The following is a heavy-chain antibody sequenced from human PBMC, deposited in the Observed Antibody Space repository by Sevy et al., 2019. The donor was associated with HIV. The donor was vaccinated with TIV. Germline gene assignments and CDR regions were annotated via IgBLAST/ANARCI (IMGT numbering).Heavy chain of an antibody. CDR1: GFTFSDYY. J-gene: IGHJ4*02. CDR2: ISSSGSTI. D-gene: IGHD6-13*01. Sequence: GGSLRLSCAASGFTFSDYYMSWIRQAPGKGLEWVSYISSSGSTIYYADSVKGRFTMSRDNAKNTLYLEMNSLRVEDTAVNSCAREPTEAAGTKVVWGQGTPVTVSS. CDR3: AREPTEAAGTKVV. V-gene: IGHV3-11*01.